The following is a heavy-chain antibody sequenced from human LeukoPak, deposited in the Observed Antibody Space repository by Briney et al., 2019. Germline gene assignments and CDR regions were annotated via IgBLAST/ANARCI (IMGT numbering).Heavy chain of an antibody. J-gene: IGHJ4*02. CDR1: GGSFSGYY. CDR2: INHSGST. CDR3: ARGSRSAYYDFWSGSLDY. Sequence: PSETLSLTCAVYGGSFSGYYWSWIRQPQGKGLEWIGEINHSGSTNYNPSLKSRITISVDTSKNQCSLNLSSVAAADTAVYYCARGSRSAYYDFWSGSLDYWGQGTLVTVSS. D-gene: IGHD3-3*01. V-gene: IGHV4-34*01.